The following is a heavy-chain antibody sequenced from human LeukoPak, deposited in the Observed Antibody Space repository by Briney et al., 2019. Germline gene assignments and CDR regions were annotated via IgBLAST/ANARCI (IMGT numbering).Heavy chain of an antibody. J-gene: IGHJ6*03. Sequence: GGSLRLSCAASGFTFSGNAVSWVPQALGGGLGWGSSIRGRGGSTYYADSGKGRFTISRNSSKNTVYLQMNGLRAEDTAVYYCAKGGNSGRTYYYYYMDVWGKGTTVTVSS. CDR1: GFTFSGNA. CDR2: IRGRGGST. CDR3: AKGGNSGRTYYYYYMDV. D-gene: IGHD6-19*01. V-gene: IGHV3-23*01.